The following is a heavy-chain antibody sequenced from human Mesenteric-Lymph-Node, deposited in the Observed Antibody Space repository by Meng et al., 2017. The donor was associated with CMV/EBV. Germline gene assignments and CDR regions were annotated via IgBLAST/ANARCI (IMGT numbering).Heavy chain of an antibody. CDR1: GFTFSRYG. J-gene: IGHJ4*02. CDR3: ARDHPHSSGYYFRLSHFFDY. CDR2: TSYDGSNK. Sequence: GESLKISCAASGFTFSRYGMHWVRQAPGKGLEWVAVTSYDGSNKYYADSVKGRFTISRDNFKNTLYLQMNSLTADDTAVYHCARDHPHSSGYYFRLSHFFDYWGQGTVVTVSS. V-gene: IGHV3-30*03. D-gene: IGHD3-22*01.